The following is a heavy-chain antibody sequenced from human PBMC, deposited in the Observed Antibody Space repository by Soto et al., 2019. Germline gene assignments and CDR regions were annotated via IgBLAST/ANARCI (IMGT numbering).Heavy chain of an antibody. CDR1: X. V-gene: IGHV1-8*01. CDR3: ARGVTAGVDY. J-gene: IGHJ4*02. Sequence: XXXXVRQTTGQGLEWMGWMQPSSGRTGYAQKFQGRVTMTRDTSINTAYMELSSLTSDDTAFYYCARGVTAGVDYWGQGTLVTVSS. CDR2: MQPSSGRT. D-gene: IGHD1-26*01.